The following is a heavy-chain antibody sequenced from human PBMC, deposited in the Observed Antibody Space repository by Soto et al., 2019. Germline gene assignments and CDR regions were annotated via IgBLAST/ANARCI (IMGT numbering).Heavy chain of an antibody. CDR1: GGTFSRYS. J-gene: IGHJ6*02. V-gene: IGHV1-69*08. CDR3: AREDRDRETGLVPAAIDGMDV. Sequence: QVQLVQSGAEVKKPGSSVKVSCKASGGTFSRYSITWVRQAPGHGLEWIGRIIPIFGIASYAQKFQGRVTITADESPSTAYRELSSLRSDDTAVYYCAREDRDRETGLVPAAIDGMDVWGPGTTVTVSS. D-gene: IGHD2-2*01. CDR2: IIPIFGIA.